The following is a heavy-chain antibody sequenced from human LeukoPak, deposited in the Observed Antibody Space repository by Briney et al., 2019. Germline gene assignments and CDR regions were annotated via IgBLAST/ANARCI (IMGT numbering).Heavy chain of an antibody. CDR1: GFTFSSYS. CDR2: ISSSSSYI. D-gene: IGHD3-22*01. Sequence: GGSLRLSCAASGFTFSSYSMNWVRQAPGKGLEWVSSISSSSSYIYYADSVKGRFTISRDNAKNSLYLQMNSLRAEDTAVYYCARDGSSGYYPRYYFDYWGQGTLVTVSS. V-gene: IGHV3-21*01. CDR3: ARDGSSGYYPRYYFDY. J-gene: IGHJ4*02.